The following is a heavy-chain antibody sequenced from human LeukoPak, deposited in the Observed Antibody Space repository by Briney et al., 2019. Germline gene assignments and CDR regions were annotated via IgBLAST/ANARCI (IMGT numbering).Heavy chain of an antibody. Sequence: RGASVKVSCTASGGTFGSYAISWLRQAPGQGLEWMGGIIPIFGTANYAQKFQGRVTITADKSTSTAYMELSSLRSEDTAVYYCARDRLAYCGGDCYSLHWFDPWGQGNLVTVSS. CDR2: IIPIFGTA. V-gene: IGHV1-69*06. CDR3: ARDRLAYCGGDCYSLHWFDP. CDR1: GGTFGSYA. D-gene: IGHD2-21*02. J-gene: IGHJ5*02.